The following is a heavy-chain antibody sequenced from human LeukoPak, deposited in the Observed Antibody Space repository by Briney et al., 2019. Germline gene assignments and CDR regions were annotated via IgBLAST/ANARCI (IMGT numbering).Heavy chain of an antibody. Sequence: SQTLSLTCTVSGGSISSGSYYWSWIRQPAGKGLEWIGRIYTSGSTNYNPSLKSRVTISVDTSKNQFSMKLSSVTAADTAVYYCARVRDCSSSICHYYFDYWGQGTLVTVSS. CDR2: IYTSGST. D-gene: IGHD2-2*01. CDR1: GGSISSGSYY. CDR3: ARVRDCSSSICHYYFDY. J-gene: IGHJ4*02. V-gene: IGHV4-61*02.